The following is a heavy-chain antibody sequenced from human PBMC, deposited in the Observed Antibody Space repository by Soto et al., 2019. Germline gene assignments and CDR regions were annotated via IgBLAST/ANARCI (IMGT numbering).Heavy chain of an antibody. CDR1: GFSFTGYY. V-gene: IGHV1-2*02. CDR2: INAHSGGT. Sequence: ASVKVSCKASGFSFTGYYIHWLRQAPGQGLEWMGWINAHSGGTEYAQKFQGRVTLTRDTSIATAYLTLTSLTSDDTALYFCAKDLTRQLAYWLDPWGQGTQVTVSS. J-gene: IGHJ5*02. D-gene: IGHD6-6*01. CDR3: AKDLTRQLAYWLDP.